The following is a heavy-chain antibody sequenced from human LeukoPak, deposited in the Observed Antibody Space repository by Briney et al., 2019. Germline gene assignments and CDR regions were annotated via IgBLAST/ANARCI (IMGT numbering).Heavy chain of an antibody. CDR2: IYSGGST. Sequence: GGSLRLSCAASGFTVSSNYMSWVRQAPGKGLEWVSVIYSGGSTYYADSVKGRFTISRDNSKNTLYLQMNSLRAEDTAVYYCARGEYYYGSGTPLDYWGQGTLVTVSS. D-gene: IGHD3-10*01. CDR1: GFTVSSNY. V-gene: IGHV3-53*01. J-gene: IGHJ4*02. CDR3: ARGEYYYGSGTPLDY.